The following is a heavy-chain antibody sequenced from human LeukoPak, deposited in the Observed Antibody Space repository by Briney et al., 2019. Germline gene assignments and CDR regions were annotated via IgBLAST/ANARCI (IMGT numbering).Heavy chain of an antibody. CDR3: VSRSIAVAGLPFDY. J-gene: IGHJ4*02. CDR1: GGSFSGYY. Sequence: PSETLSLTCAVYGGSFSGYYWSWIRQPPGKGLEWIGEINHSGSTNYNPSLKSRVTISVDTSKNQFSLKLSSVTAADTAVYYCVSRSIAVAGLPFDYWGQGTLVTVSS. V-gene: IGHV4-34*01. CDR2: INHSGST. D-gene: IGHD6-19*01.